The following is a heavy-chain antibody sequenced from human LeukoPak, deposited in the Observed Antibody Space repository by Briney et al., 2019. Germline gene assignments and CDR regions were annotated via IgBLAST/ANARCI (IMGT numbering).Heavy chain of an antibody. CDR1: GFTFSSYG. CDR3: ARDSLGGSYPVIDY. V-gene: IGHV3-33*01. Sequence: GRSLRLSCAASGFTFSSYGMHWVRQAPGKGLEWVAVIWYDGSNKYYADSVKGRFTISRDNSKNTLYLQMNSLRAEDTAVYYCARDSLGGSYPVIDYWDQGTLVTVSS. J-gene: IGHJ4*02. CDR2: IWYDGSNK. D-gene: IGHD1-26*01.